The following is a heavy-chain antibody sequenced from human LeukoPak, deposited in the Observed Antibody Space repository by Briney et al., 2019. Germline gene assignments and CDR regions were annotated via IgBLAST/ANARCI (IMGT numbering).Heavy chain of an antibody. Sequence: PGGSLRLSRAASEFALRSYTVTWVRQAPGKSLEWVSSISSTSAYIYYAESVKGRFSISRDNVDNVVHLQMSSLTNEDTAVYYCARDRGYFYWGQGTLVTVSS. CDR2: ISSTSAYI. CDR3: ARDRGYFY. J-gene: IGHJ4*02. V-gene: IGHV3-21*01. D-gene: IGHD5-18*01. CDR1: EFALRSYT.